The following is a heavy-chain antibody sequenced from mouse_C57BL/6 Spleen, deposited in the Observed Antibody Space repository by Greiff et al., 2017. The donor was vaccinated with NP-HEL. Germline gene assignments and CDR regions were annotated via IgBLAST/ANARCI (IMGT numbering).Heavy chain of an antibody. CDR1: GYTFTDYY. J-gene: IGHJ2*01. Sequence: QVQLQQSGAELVKPGASVKISCKASGYTFTDYYINWVKQRPGQGLEWIGKIGPGSGSTYYNEKFKGKATLTADKSSSTAYMQLSSLTSEDSAVYFCARNYGSSYARFYYFDYWGQGTTLTVSS. CDR2: IGPGSGST. CDR3: ARNYGSSYARFYYFDY. V-gene: IGHV1-77*01. D-gene: IGHD1-1*01.